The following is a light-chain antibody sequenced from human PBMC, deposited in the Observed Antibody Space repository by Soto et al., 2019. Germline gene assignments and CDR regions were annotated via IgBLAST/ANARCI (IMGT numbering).Light chain of an antibody. CDR2: EGS. CDR1: SSDVGSYNL. CDR3: CSYAGSSTQV. J-gene: IGLJ1*01. V-gene: IGLV2-23*01. Sequence: QSVLTQPASVSGSPGQSITISCTGTSSDVGSYNLVSWYQQHPGKAPKLMIYEGSKRPSGVSNRFSGSKSGNTASLTISGLQAEDEVDYYCCSYAGSSTQVFGTGTKVTVL.